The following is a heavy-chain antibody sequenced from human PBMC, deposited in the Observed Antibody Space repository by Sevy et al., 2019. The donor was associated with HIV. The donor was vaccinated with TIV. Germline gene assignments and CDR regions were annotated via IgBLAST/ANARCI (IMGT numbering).Heavy chain of an antibody. Sequence: SETLSLTCTVSGGSISSYYWSWIRQPPGKGLEWIGYISYSGSTNYNPSLKSRVTISIDTSKNQFSLKLSSMTAADTAVYYCAGKGVSAYDDTFDPWGQGTLVTVSS. CDR3: AGKGVSAYDDTFDP. CDR2: ISYSGST. J-gene: IGHJ5*02. V-gene: IGHV4-59*08. D-gene: IGHD3-3*01. CDR1: GGSISSYY.